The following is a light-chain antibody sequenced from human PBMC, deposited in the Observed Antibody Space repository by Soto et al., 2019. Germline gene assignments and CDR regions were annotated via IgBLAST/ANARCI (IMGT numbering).Light chain of an antibody. V-gene: IGKV3-20*01. CDR2: GAS. J-gene: IGKJ1*01. CDR3: QQYGSSSWT. CDR1: QSVSSSY. Sequence: EIVLTQSPGTLSLSPGERATLSCRASQSVSSSYLAWYQQKPGQAPRLLIYGASSRATGILYRFSGSVSGTDFNLTISRLEPENFAVYYCQQYGSSSWTFGQGTKVEIK.